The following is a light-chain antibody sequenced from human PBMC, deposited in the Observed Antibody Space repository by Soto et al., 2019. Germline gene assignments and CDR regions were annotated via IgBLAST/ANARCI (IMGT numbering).Light chain of an antibody. Sequence: EIVLTQSPGTLSLSPGERATHSCRASQSVSSSYLAWYQQKPGQAPRLLIYGASSRATGIPDRFSGSGSGTDFTLTVSSLQPEDLATYYCQQLFMYPPTFGPGTKVVS. CDR3: QQLFMYPPT. CDR1: QSVSSSY. V-gene: IGKV3-20*01. J-gene: IGKJ3*01. CDR2: GAS.